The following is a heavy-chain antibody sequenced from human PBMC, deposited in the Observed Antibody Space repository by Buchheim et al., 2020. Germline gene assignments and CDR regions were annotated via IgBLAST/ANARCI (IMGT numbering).Heavy chain of an antibody. J-gene: IGHJ4*02. Sequence: EVQLLESGGGLVQPGGSLRLSCAASGFTFSSYAMSWVRQAPGKGLEWVSAVSGSGGSTFYADSVKGRFTVSSDNSKNTVYLQMNSLRAADTAIYYCAKVLSRRYFDYWGQGTL. CDR2: VSGSGGST. D-gene: IGHD3-16*02. V-gene: IGHV3-23*01. CDR1: GFTFSSYA. CDR3: AKVLSRRYFDY.